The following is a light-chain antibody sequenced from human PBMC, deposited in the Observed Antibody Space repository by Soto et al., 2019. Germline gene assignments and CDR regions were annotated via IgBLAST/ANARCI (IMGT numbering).Light chain of an antibody. CDR1: QGISSY. Sequence: IRMTQSPSSLSASTGDRVTITCRASQGISSYLDWYQQKPGKAPKLLIYAASTLQRGVPTRISGSGSGTDFTLTISCLQSEDFATYYCQQYYSYPACTVGQGTKVAIK. J-gene: IGKJ1*01. CDR2: AAS. CDR3: QQYYSYPACT. V-gene: IGKV1-8*01.